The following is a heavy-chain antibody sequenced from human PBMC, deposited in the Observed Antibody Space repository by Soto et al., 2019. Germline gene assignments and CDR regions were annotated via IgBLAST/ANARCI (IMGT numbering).Heavy chain of an antibody. D-gene: IGHD2-21*01. CDR2: IIPIFGTA. J-gene: IGHJ6*02. CDR1: GGTFSSYA. V-gene: IGHV1-69*01. Sequence: QVQLVQSGAEVKKPGSSVNVSCKASGGTFSSYAISWVRQAPGQGLEWMGGIIPIFGTANYAQKFQGRVTITADESTSTAYMELSSLRSEDTDVYYCARGLWWRQGRKYYHYGMDVWGQGTTVTVSS. CDR3: ARGLWWRQGRKYYHYGMDV.